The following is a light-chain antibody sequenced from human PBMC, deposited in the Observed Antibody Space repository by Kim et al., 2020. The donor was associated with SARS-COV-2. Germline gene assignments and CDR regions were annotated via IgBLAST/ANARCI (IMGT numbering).Light chain of an antibody. CDR3: QQYGSSPLT. V-gene: IGKV3-20*01. CDR2: DTS. CDR1: QSVSNNY. J-gene: IGKJ4*01. Sequence: SPGKRATLSCRASQSVSNNYLAWYQQKPGQPPRLLIYDTSTRATGIPDRFSGSGSGTDYTLTISRLEPEDFVVYYCQQYGSSPLTFGGGTKVDIK.